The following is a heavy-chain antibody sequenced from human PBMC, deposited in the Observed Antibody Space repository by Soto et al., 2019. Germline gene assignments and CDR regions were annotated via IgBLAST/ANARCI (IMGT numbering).Heavy chain of an antibody. CDR1: GFTFSSYS. Sequence: GGSLRLSCAASGFTFSSYSMNWVRQAPGKGLEWVSSISSSSSYIYYADSVKGRFTISRDNAKNSLYLQMNSLRAEDTAVYYCARADLYSSSGGYFDYWGQGTLVTVSS. CDR3: ARADLYSSSGGYFDY. CDR2: ISSSSSYI. D-gene: IGHD6-6*01. J-gene: IGHJ4*02. V-gene: IGHV3-21*01.